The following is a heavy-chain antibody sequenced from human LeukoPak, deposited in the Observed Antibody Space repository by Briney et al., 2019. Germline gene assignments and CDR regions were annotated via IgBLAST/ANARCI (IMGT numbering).Heavy chain of an antibody. V-gene: IGHV1-2*02. Sequence: GASVKVSCKASGYTFNDYYIHWVRQAPGQGLEWMGWINPNSGGTNYTQKFQGRVTMTRDTSISTAYMELSRLRSDDTAVYYCARDSGMDYYDSSGYYYVLLRNWGQGTLITVSS. CDR2: INPNSGGT. CDR1: GYTFNDYY. J-gene: IGHJ4*02. D-gene: IGHD3-22*01. CDR3: ARDSGMDYYDSSGYYYVLLRN.